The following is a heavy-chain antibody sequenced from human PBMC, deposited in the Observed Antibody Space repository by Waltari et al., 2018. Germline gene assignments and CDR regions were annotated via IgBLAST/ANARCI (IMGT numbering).Heavy chain of an antibody. CDR1: GIPFSSSW. CDR2: IKPDGSET. CDR3: SVSLNS. V-gene: IGHV3-7*01. Sequence: EVQLVESGGGLVQPGESLSLFCRASGIPFSSSWMDWVRQAPGKGLEWVANIKPDGSETHYVDSVQGRFTISRDNAQNLLYLQMNSLRAEDAAVYYCSVSLNSWGQGTLVTVSS. J-gene: IGHJ4*02.